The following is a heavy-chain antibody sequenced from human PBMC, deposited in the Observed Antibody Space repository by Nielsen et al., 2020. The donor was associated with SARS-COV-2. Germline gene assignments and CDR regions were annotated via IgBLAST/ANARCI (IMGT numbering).Heavy chain of an antibody. CDR2: ISRIGGT. J-gene: IGHJ3*02. V-gene: IGHV4-34*09. CDR1: GGSFSDYH. Sequence: SQTLSLTCAVYGGSFSDYHWTWIRQPSGKGLEWIGEISRIGGTNYNPSLQSRVTIPVDTSKNQFSLKLSSVTAADTAVYYCARVRITMIVVVDAFDIWGQGTMVTVSS. D-gene: IGHD3-22*01. CDR3: ARVRITMIVVVDAFDI.